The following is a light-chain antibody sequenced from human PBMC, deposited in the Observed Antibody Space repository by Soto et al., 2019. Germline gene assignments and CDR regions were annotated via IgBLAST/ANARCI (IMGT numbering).Light chain of an antibody. Sequence: QSALTQPASVSGSPGQSITISCTGTSSDVGTYDLVSWYQHHPGAAPKLMIYEATRRPSGISNRFSGSKSGNTASLTISVLQAEDEADYYCCSFAGSNSWVFGGGTKLTVL. CDR1: SSDVGTYDL. V-gene: IGLV2-23*01. J-gene: IGLJ3*02. CDR3: CSFAGSNSWV. CDR2: EAT.